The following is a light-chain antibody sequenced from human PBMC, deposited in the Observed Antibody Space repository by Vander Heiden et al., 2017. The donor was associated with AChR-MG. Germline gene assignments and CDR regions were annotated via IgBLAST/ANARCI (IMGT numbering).Light chain of an antibody. J-gene: IGLJ3*02. CDR1: SSDVGGYNY. V-gene: IGLV2-14*03. CDR3: SSYTRSSSWV. Sequence: QSALTQPASVSGSPGQSITISCTGTSSDVGGYNYVSWYQQHPGKAPKLRSYDVSNRPSGVSNRVSGSKSGNTESLTISGLQAEDEAYYDCSSYTRSSSWVFGGGTKLTVL. CDR2: DVS.